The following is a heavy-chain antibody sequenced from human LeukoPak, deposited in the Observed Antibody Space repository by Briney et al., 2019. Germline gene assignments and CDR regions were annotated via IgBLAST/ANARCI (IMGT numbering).Heavy chain of an antibody. CDR2: IYHSGST. J-gene: IGHJ3*02. CDR1: GGSISSYY. Sequence: SETLSLTCTVSGGSISSYYWSWIRQPPGKGLEWIGYIYHSGSTYYNPSLKSRVTISVDRSKNQFSLKLSSVTAADTAVYYCARARVPAFDIWGQGTMVTVSS. V-gene: IGHV4-59*12. CDR3: ARARVPAFDI.